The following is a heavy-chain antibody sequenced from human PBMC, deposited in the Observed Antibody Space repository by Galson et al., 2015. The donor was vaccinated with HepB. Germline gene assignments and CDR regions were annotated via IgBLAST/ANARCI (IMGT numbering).Heavy chain of an antibody. J-gene: IGHJ5*02. CDR2: TSAYNGNT. D-gene: IGHD3-3*01. Sequence: SVKVSCKASGYTFTSYGISWVRQAPGQGLEWMGWTSAYNGNTNYAQKLQGRVTMTTDTSTSTAYMELRSLRSDDTAVYYCARDKGVIFGVVARFDPWGQGTLVTVSS. CDR1: GYTFTSYG. V-gene: IGHV1-18*01. CDR3: ARDKGVIFGVVARFDP.